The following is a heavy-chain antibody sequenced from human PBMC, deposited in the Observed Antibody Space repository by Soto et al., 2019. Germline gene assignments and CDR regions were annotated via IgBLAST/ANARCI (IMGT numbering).Heavy chain of an antibody. D-gene: IGHD6-13*01. Sequence: TSETLSLTCAAYGGSFSGYYWSWIRQPPGKGLEWIGEINHSGSTNYNPSLKSRVTISVDTSKNQFSLKLSSVTAADTAVYYCARVAEQQLVTYYYYGMDVWGQGTTVTVSS. CDR1: GGSFSGYY. V-gene: IGHV4-34*01. CDR2: INHSGST. J-gene: IGHJ6*02. CDR3: ARVAEQQLVTYYYYGMDV.